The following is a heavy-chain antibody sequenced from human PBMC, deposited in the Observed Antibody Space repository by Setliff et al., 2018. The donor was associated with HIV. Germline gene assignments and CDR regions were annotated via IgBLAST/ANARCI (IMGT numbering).Heavy chain of an antibody. J-gene: IGHJ5*02. CDR2: IVPILGIT. CDR1: GYTFISYA. V-gene: IGHV1-69*10. Sequence: SVKVSCKASGYTFISYAISWVRQAPGQGLEWMGGIVPILGITNYAQKFQGRVTITADKTTSTIYMDLSSLRSEGTAVYYCASHPGSSIEKPYFDTWGQGTLVTVSS. CDR3: ASHPGSSIEKPYFDT. D-gene: IGHD2-2*01.